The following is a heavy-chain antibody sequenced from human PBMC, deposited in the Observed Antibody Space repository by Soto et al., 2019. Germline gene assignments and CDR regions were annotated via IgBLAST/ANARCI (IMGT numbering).Heavy chain of an antibody. CDR2: ISSSGSTI. CDR3: ATVRVTIFRVVIWFDP. CDR1: GFTFSDYY. J-gene: IGHJ5*02. D-gene: IGHD3-3*01. V-gene: IGHV3-11*01. Sequence: PGGSLRLSCAASGFTFSDYYMSWIRQAPGKGLEWVSYISSSGSTIYYADSVKGRFTISRDNAKNSLYLQMNSLRAEDTAVYYCATVRVTIFRVVIWFDPWGQGTLVTVSS.